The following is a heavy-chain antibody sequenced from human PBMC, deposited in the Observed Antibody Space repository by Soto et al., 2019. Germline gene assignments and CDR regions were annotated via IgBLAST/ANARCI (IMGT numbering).Heavy chain of an antibody. D-gene: IGHD1-1*01. Sequence: GGSLRLSCAASGFTFSSYSMNWVRQAPGKGLEWVSSISSSSSYIYYADSVKGRFTISRDNAKNSLYLQMNSLRAEDTAVYYCAREISRVRPGGFDYWGQGTLVTVSS. V-gene: IGHV3-21*01. CDR3: AREISRVRPGGFDY. CDR1: GFTFSSYS. CDR2: ISSSSSYI. J-gene: IGHJ4*02.